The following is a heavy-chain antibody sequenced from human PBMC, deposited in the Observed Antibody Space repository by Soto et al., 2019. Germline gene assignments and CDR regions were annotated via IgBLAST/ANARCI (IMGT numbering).Heavy chain of an antibody. CDR3: ARPPYPGCSHAVCYPLDY. D-gene: IGHD2-8*01. V-gene: IGHV1-46*01. CDR1: GYTFTSYY. CDR2: INPSGGST. Sequence: QVQLVQSGAEVKKPGASVKISCKASGYTFTSYYMHWVRQAPGQGLEWMGIINPSGGSTNYAQKLQGRVAMTRDTSTSTVYLELNSLRSEDTAVYYCARPPYPGCSHAVCYPLDYWGQGTLVTVSS. J-gene: IGHJ4*02.